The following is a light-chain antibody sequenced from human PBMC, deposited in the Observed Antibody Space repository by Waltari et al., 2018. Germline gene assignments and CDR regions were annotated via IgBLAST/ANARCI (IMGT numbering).Light chain of an antibody. CDR2: AAS. CDR1: QSVSNNY. J-gene: IGKJ2*01. Sequence: EIVLMQSPGTLSLSPGERATLSCRASQSVSNNYLAWYQQKPGQAPRLLIYAASSRVTGIPDRISGSGSGTDFTLTISRLEPEDFAVYHCQQYGSSQYTFGQGTKLEI. CDR3: QQYGSSQYT. V-gene: IGKV3-20*01.